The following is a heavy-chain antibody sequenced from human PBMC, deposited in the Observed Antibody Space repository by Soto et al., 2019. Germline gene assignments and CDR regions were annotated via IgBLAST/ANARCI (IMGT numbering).Heavy chain of an antibody. V-gene: IGHV4-59*01. CDR1: GGSISRYY. Sequence: ASETLSLTCTVSGGSISRYYWSWIRQPPGKGLEWIAYIYYNGTTNSNPSLKGRVTISLDTSKSQFSLKLTSVTAADTAVYYCTRGHWALDSWAQGTLVTVSS. J-gene: IGHJ5*01. CDR2: IYYNGTT. D-gene: IGHD3-16*01. CDR3: TRGHWALDS.